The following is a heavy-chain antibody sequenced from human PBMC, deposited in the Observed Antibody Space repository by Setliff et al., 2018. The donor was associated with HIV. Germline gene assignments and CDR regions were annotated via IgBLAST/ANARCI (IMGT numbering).Heavy chain of an antibody. Sequence: PGGSLRLSCAASGFTFSSYEMDWFRQAPGKGLEWVSYITGSSDTIYYADSVKGRFTISRDNAKNSLYLQMNTLRAEDTAVYYCARGQFRLRPDSLDLWGRGTLVTVSS. CDR3: ARGQFRLRPDSLDL. V-gene: IGHV3-48*03. CDR2: ITGSSDTI. D-gene: IGHD2-21*02. J-gene: IGHJ3*01. CDR1: GFTFSSYE.